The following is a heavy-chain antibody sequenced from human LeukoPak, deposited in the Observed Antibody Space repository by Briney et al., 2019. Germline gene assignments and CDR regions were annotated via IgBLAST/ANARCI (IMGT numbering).Heavy chain of an antibody. V-gene: IGHV4-34*01. CDR2: INHSGST. CDR3: ARHFPHMDYSGWKQGWFDP. D-gene: IGHD6-19*01. J-gene: IGHJ5*02. Sequence: SETLSLTCAVFGGSFSGYYWSCIRQPPGKGLEWIGEINHSGSTHYNPSLKSRVTISVDTSKNQFSLRLISVTAADTAVYYCARHFPHMDYSGWKQGWFDPWGQGTLVTVSS. CDR1: GGSFSGYY.